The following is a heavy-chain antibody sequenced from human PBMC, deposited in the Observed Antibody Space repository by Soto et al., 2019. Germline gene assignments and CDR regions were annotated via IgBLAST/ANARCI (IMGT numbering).Heavy chain of an antibody. J-gene: IGHJ4*02. CDR2: IWYDGSTQ. CDR1: GFTLSSYG. CDR3: ARTRSGFLESFDK. D-gene: IGHD3-3*01. Sequence: QVQLVESGGSVVQPGRSLRLYCTVSGFTLSSYGMHWVRQASGKGLEWVAVIWYDGSTQYYADSVRSRFTISRDTSENTVFLQMNSLGAEDTAVYYCARTRSGFLESFDKWGQGTLVTVTT. V-gene: IGHV3-33*01.